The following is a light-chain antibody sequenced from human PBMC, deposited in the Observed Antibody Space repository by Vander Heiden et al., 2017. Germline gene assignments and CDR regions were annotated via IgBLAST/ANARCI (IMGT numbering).Light chain of an antibody. V-gene: IGKV3-11*01. CDR1: QSVGSY. CDR2: DAS. J-gene: IGKJ4*01. CDR3: QQRSNWPLSLT. Sequence: EIVLTQSPATLSLSPGERATLSCRASQSVGSYLAWYQQKPGQAPRILIFDASNRATGIPARFSGSGSGTDFTLTISSLEPEDFAVYYCQQRSNWPLSLTFGGGTKVEIK.